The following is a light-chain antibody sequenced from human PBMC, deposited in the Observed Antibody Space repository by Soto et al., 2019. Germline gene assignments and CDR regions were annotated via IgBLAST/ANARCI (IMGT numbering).Light chain of an antibody. CDR1: QTFGSN. J-gene: IGKJ1*01. Sequence: EVVLTQSPANLSVSPGERATLSCRASQTFGSNLAWYQHKPGQAPRLLISAASTRATGVPARFSGSGSGTEFALTISGLQSEDFTVYFCQQYNTRPQTFGQGTKVEIK. CDR2: AAS. CDR3: QQYNTRPQT. V-gene: IGKV3-15*01.